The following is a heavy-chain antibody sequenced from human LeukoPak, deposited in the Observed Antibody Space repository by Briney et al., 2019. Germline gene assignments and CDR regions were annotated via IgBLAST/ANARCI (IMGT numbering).Heavy chain of an antibody. V-gene: IGHV3-33*01. CDR2: IWYDGSNK. J-gene: IGHJ1*01. CDR3: ARGLSLGYFQY. CDR1: RFTFSSYD. Sequence: GGSLRLSCAAFRFTFSSYDMHWVRQAPGKGLEWVAVIWYDGSNKYYADSVKGRFTISRDNAKNTLYLQMNSLRAEDTAVYYCARGLSLGYFQYWGQGTLVTVSS. D-gene: IGHD3-16*02.